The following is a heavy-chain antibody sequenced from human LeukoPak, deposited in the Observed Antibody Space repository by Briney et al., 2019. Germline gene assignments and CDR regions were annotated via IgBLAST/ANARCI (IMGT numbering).Heavy chain of an antibody. CDR3: AKDPTTVTLRGYFDY. CDR2: ISYDGSNK. Sequence: LPGRSLRPSCAASGFTFSGYGMHWVRQAPGKGLEWVAIISYDGSNKYYADSVKGRFTVSRDNSENTLYLQMNSLRAEDTAVYYCAKDPTTVTLRGYFDYWGQGTLVTVSS. D-gene: IGHD4-17*01. V-gene: IGHV3-30*18. J-gene: IGHJ4*02. CDR1: GFTFSGYG.